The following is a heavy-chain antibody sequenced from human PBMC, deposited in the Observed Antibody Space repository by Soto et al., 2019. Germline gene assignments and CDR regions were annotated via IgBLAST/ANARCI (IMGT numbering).Heavy chain of an antibody. CDR2: ISAYNYNT. CDR3: ARVVGALGHWFDP. CDR1: GYTFTSYG. Sequence: QVQLVQSGAEVKKPGASVKVSCKASGYTFTSYGLSWVRQAPGQGLEWMGRISAYNYNTNYAQKLQGRVTMTTATSTSTAHMELRSLRSEDRAVYYCARVVGALGHWFDPGGQGTLVTVSS. D-gene: IGHD2-15*01. J-gene: IGHJ5*02. V-gene: IGHV1-18*01.